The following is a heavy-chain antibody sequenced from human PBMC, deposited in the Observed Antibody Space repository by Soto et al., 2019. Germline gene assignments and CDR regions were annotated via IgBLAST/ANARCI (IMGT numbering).Heavy chain of an antibody. CDR3: AKGRTGTSGTLFDY. CDR1: GGTFSRYT. D-gene: IGHD1-1*01. CDR2: IIPILGIA. J-gene: IGHJ4*02. V-gene: IGHV1-69*02. Sequence: QVQMVQSGAEVKKPRSSVKVSCKASGGTFSRYTISWVRKAPGQGHEWMGRIIPILGIANYAQKFQGRVTITADKSTSTAYMELSSLRSEDTAVYYCAKGRTGTSGTLFDYWGQGTLVTVSS.